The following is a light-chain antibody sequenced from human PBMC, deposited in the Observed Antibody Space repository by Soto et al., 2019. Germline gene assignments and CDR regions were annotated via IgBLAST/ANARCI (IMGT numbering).Light chain of an antibody. CDR1: QSVSSSY. J-gene: IGKJ5*01. V-gene: IGKV3-20*01. CDR2: EAS. Sequence: IVLTQSPANLSLSPGERATLSCWASQSVSSSYLAWYQQKPGQAPRLLIYEASSRATGIPDRFSRGGSGTDFTLSISKVEPEDFAVYYCQQYGRPPRATFGQGTRLEIK. CDR3: QQYGRPPRAT.